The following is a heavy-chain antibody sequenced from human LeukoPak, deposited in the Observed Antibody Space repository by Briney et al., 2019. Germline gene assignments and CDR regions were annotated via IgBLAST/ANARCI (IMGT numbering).Heavy chain of an antibody. V-gene: IGHV4-34*01. CDR1: GGSFSGYY. Sequence: PSETLSLTCAVYGGSFSGYYWSWIRQPPGKGLEWIGEINHSGSTNYNPSLKSRVTISVDTSKNQFSLKLSSVTAADTAVYYCARQGTTGTEDPWGQGTLVTVSS. J-gene: IGHJ5*02. CDR2: INHSGST. D-gene: IGHD1-1*01. CDR3: ARQGTTGTEDP.